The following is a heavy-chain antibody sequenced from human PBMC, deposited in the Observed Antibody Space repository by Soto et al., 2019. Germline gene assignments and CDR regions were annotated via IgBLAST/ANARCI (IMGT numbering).Heavy chain of an antibody. CDR2: IYHSGST. Sequence: QVHLQESGPGLVKPSGTLSLTCAVSGGSISTNNWWSWVRQPPGKGLEWIGEIYHSGSTNYNPSLKSRLTISVDKSKNQLSLKLSSVTAADTAVYYCAREVDYSGNFSWFDPWGQGTRVTVSS. D-gene: IGHD4-4*01. CDR3: AREVDYSGNFSWFDP. J-gene: IGHJ5*02. CDR1: GGSISTNNW. V-gene: IGHV4-4*02.